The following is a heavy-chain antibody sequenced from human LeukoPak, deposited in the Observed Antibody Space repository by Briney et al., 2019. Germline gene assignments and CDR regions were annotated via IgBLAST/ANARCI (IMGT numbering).Heavy chain of an antibody. CDR2: ISAYNGDT. V-gene: IGHV1-18*01. CDR3: ARVRWFGEIWTNWFDP. J-gene: IGHJ5*02. Sequence: GASVKVSCKASGYTFTSYGISWVRQAPGQGLEWMGWISAYNGDTEYAQNLQGRVTMTTDTSTTTAYMELRSLRSDDTAVYYCARVRWFGEIWTNWFDPWGQGTLVTVSS. D-gene: IGHD3-10*01. CDR1: GYTFTSYG.